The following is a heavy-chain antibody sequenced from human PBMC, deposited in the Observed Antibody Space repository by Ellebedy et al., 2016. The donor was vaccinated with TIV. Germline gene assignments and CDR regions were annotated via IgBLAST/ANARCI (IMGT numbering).Heavy chain of an antibody. CDR1: GFTFRNYW. J-gene: IGHJ4*02. CDR2: INGDGSST. D-gene: IGHD4-17*01. CDR3: ARDQDEYGDYCFDY. V-gene: IGHV3-74*01. Sequence: GESLKISCAASGFTFRNYWMHWIRQVPGKGLVWVSRINGDGSSTSYADSVKGRFTISRDNTKNTVYLQMNSLRAEDTAVYYCARDQDEYGDYCFDYWGQGTLVTVSS.